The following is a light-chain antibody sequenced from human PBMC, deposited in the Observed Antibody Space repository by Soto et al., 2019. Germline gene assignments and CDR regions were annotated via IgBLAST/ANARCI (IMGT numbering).Light chain of an antibody. CDR2: AVS. CDR1: SSDVGGYND. J-gene: IGLJ1*01. CDR3: CSYTVSGTYV. Sequence: QSALTQPASVSGSPGQSITISCTGTSSDVGGYNDVSWYQQHPGKAPKLMIYAVSNRPSGVSNRFSGSKSGNTATLTISGLQAKDAADYYCCSYTVSGTYVFGTGTKVTVL. V-gene: IGLV2-14*01.